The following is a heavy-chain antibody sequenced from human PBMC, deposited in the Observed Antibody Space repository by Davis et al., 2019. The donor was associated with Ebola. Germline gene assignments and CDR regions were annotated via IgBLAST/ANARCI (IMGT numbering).Heavy chain of an antibody. J-gene: IGHJ4*02. CDR2: ISSDSDYI. Sequence: GESLKISCAASGFTFRAYAMSWVRQAPGKGLEWVSSISSDSDYIYYADSAKGRFTISRDNSKNTLYLQMNSLRAEDTAVYYCAKDGGSYYPYYFDYWGQGTLVTVSS. D-gene: IGHD1-26*01. CDR1: GFTFRAYA. CDR3: AKDGGSYYPYYFDY. V-gene: IGHV3-23*01.